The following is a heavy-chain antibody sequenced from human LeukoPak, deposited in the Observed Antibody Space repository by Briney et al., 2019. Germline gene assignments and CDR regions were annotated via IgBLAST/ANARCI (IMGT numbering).Heavy chain of an antibody. CDR2: LSSSSSVI. CDR3: VRDGSSWGNFDY. D-gene: IGHD7-27*01. J-gene: IGHJ4*02. V-gene: IGHV3-48*01. Sequence: GGSLRLSCTASGFTFGDYAMNWFRQAPGKGLEWVSYLSSSSSVIYHADSVKGRFTISRDNAKNSLYLQMNSLRTEDTAVYYCVRDGSSWGNFDYWGQGTLVSVSS. CDR1: GFTFGDYA.